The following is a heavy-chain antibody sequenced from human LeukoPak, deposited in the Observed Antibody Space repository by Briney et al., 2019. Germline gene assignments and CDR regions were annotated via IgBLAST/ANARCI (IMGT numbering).Heavy chain of an antibody. CDR1: GGTFSIFA. J-gene: IGHJ4*02. D-gene: IGHD3-16*01. CDR3: AREPRVGESTSNF. CDR2: IIPTSSVP. Sequence: ASVTVSCKASGGTFSIFAIGWVRQAPGQGLEWMGGIIPTSSVPNYAQKFRDRLTISADESARTAYLELSSPTSDDTAVYYCAREPRVGESTSNFWGQGTLVTVS. V-gene: IGHV1-69*01.